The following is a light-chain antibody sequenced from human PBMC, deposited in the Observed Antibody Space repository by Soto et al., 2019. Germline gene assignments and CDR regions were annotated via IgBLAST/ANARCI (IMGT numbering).Light chain of an antibody. J-gene: IGLJ3*02. CDR3: AAWDGSLNVWV. V-gene: IGLV1-44*01. CDR2: TNN. CDR1: SSNIGSHT. Sequence: QSVLTQPPSASGTPGQRVIISCSGGSSNIGSHTVNWYQQLPGTAPKSLIYTNNQRPSGVPDRFSGSKSGTSASLAISGLQSEDEADYYCAAWDGSLNVWVFGGGTKLTVL.